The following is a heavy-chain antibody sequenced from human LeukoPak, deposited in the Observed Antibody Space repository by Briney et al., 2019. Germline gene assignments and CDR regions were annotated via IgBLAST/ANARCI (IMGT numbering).Heavy chain of an antibody. V-gene: IGHV1-18*01. J-gene: IGHJ4*02. Sequence: ASVKVPCKASGYTFTTYGISWVRQAPGQGLEWMGWINTYNGNANSAQKFQDRVTMTRDTSTSTAYMDLRRLRSGDTAVYYCARDCNSGNCYSDSWGQGTLVTVSS. CDR2: INTYNGNA. D-gene: IGHD2/OR15-2a*01. CDR1: GYTFTTYG. CDR3: ARDCNSGNCYSDS.